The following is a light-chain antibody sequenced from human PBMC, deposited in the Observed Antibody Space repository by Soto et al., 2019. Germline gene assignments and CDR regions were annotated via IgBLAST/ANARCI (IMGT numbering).Light chain of an antibody. CDR1: QSVNTN. J-gene: IGKJ1*01. Sequence: ERVMTQSPATLSVSPGERATLSCRASQSVNTNLAWYQQQPGQAPSLLIYGASSRATGIPDRFSGSGSGTDFTHTTSRLEPEDFAVYYCQQHGSSRTFGQGTKVDIK. CDR2: GAS. CDR3: QQHGSSRT. V-gene: IGKV3-20*01.